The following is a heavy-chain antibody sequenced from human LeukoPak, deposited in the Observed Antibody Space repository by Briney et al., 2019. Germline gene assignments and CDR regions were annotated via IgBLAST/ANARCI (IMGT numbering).Heavy chain of an antibody. CDR2: ISSSSSYI. D-gene: IGHD5-18*01. CDR3: ARESMRRTWIQLWQPFGY. CDR1: GFTFSSYS. J-gene: IGHJ4*02. V-gene: IGHV3-21*01. Sequence: GGSLRLSCAASGFTFSSYSMNWVRQAPGKGLEWVSSISSSSSYIYYADSVKGRSTISRDNAKNSLHLQMHSLRAEDTAVYYCARESMRRTWIQLWQPFGYWGQGTLVTVSS.